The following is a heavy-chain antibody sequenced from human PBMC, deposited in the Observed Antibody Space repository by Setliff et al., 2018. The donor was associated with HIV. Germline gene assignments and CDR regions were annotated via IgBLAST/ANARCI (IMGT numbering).Heavy chain of an antibody. V-gene: IGHV4-39*01. CDR3: ARTKDCSSSSCPGTHHYYYMDV. Sequence: PSETLSLTCTVSGGSISSDDYFWGWIRQPPGKGLEGIGTIYYSGSTYFNPSLKSRLTISVDTSKNQFSLKLSSVTAADTAVYYCARTKDCSSSSCPGTHHYYYMDVWGKGTTVTVSS. CDR1: GGSISSDDYF. CDR2: IYYSGST. D-gene: IGHD2-2*01. J-gene: IGHJ6*03.